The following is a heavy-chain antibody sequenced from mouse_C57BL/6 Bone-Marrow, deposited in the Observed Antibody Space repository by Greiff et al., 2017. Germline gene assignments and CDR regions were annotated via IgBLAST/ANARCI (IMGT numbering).Heavy chain of an antibody. D-gene: IGHD2-3*01. CDR3: ARASDGYYYAMDY. CDR1: GYTFTSYW. J-gene: IGHJ4*01. V-gene: IGHV1-55*01. Sequence: VQLQQPGAELVKPGASVKMSCKASGYTFTSYWITWVKQRPGQGLEWIGDLYPGSGSTNYNEKFKSKATLTVDTSSSTAYMQLSILTSEDSAVYYCARASDGYYYAMDYGGQGTSVTVSS. CDR2: LYPGSGST.